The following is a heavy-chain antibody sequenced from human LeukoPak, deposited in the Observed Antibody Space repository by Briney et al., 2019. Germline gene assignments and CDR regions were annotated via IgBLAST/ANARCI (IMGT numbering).Heavy chain of an antibody. CDR2: ISWDGGST. V-gene: IGHV3-43*01. Sequence: PGGSLRLSCAASGFTFDDYTMHWVRQAPGKGLEWVSLISWDGGSTYYADSVKGRFTISRDNSKNSLYLQMNSLRTEDPALYYCAKDIGRRDGYNYFDYWGQGTLVTVSS. CDR3: AKDIGRRDGYNYFDY. D-gene: IGHD5-24*01. CDR1: GFTFDDYT. J-gene: IGHJ4*02.